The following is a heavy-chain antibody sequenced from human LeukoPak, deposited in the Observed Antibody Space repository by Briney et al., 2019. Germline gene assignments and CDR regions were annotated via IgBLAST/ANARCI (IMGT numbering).Heavy chain of an antibody. Sequence: GESLKISCKGSGYSFTSYWIGWVRQMPGKGLEWMGIIYPGDSDTRYSPSFQGQVTISADKSISTACLQWSSLKASDTAMYYCARWDYDILTGYSYYFDYWGQGTLVTVSS. CDR1: GYSFTSYW. CDR3: ARWDYDILTGYSYYFDY. V-gene: IGHV5-51*01. CDR2: IYPGDSDT. J-gene: IGHJ4*02. D-gene: IGHD3-9*01.